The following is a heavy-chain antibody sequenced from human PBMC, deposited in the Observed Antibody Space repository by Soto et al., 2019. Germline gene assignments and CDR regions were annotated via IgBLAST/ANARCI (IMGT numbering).Heavy chain of an antibody. Sequence: GGSLRLSCAASGFTFSSYDMHWVRQTTGKGLEWVSTIGTAGDTYYPGSVKGRFTISRENAKNSLYLQMNSLRAGDTAVYYCTKVAAAGYGMDVWGQGTTVTVSS. CDR3: TKVAAAGYGMDV. J-gene: IGHJ6*02. CDR1: GFTFSSYD. V-gene: IGHV3-13*04. CDR2: IGTAGDT. D-gene: IGHD6-13*01.